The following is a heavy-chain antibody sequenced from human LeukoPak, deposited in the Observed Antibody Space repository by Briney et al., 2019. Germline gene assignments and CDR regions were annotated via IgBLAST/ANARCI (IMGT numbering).Heavy chain of an antibody. CDR1: GGSISSYY. CDR2: ISYSGST. D-gene: IGHD2-2*01. J-gene: IGHJ4*02. V-gene: IGHV4-59*01. Sequence: ASETLSLTCTVSGGSISSYYWSWIRQPPGKGLEWFGYISYSGSTNYNPSLKSRVTISVDTSKTQFSLKLTSVTAADTAVYYCARERGYCSSTSCAAAAPDYWGQGTLVTVSS. CDR3: ARERGYCSSTSCAAAAPDY.